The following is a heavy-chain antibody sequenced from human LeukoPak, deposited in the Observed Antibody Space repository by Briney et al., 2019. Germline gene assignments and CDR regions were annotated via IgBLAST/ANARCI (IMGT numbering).Heavy chain of an antibody. CDR2: ISTYNGDT. Sequence: ASVKVSCKASGYTFTSYGISWVRQAPGQGLEWMGWISTYNGDTNYAQKFQGRVTMTRDTSTSTVYMELSSLRSEDTAVYYCARSTWIQKYYFDYWGQGTLVTVSS. J-gene: IGHJ4*02. V-gene: IGHV1-18*01. CDR3: ARSTWIQKYYFDY. CDR1: GYTFTSYG. D-gene: IGHD5-18*01.